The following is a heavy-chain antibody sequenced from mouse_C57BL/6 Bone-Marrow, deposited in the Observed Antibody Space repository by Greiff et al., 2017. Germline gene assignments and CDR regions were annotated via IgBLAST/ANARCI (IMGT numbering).Heavy chain of an antibody. CDR3: TRLYYYDVYWYFDV. J-gene: IGHJ1*03. CDR2: IYPGNSDT. D-gene: IGHD2-4*01. V-gene: IGHV1-5*01. CDR1: GYTFTSYW. Sequence: EVQLQQSGTVLARPGASVKMSCKTSGYTFTSYWMHWVKQRPGQGLEWIGAIYPGNSDTSYNQKFKGKAKLTAVTSASTAYMELSSLTNEDSAVYYCTRLYYYDVYWYFDVWGTGTTVTVSS.